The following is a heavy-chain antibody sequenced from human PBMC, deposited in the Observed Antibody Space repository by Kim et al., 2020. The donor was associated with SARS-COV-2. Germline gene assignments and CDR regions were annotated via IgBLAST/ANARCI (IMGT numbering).Heavy chain of an antibody. CDR1: GASVSSFY. D-gene: IGHD7-27*01. CDR3: ARQEGLGTELDY. J-gene: IGHJ4*02. V-gene: IGHV4-59*02. Sequence: SETLSLTCSVSGASVSSFYWNWIRQPPGKGLQWIGNIYYSGSPTYNPSLKSRLTISVDTSKNQFSLRLRSVNTADTAVYYCARQEGLGTELDYWGLGTLAT. CDR2: IYYSGSP.